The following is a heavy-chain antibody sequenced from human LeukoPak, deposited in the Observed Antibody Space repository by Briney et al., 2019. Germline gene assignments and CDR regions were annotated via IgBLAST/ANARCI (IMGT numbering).Heavy chain of an antibody. CDR3: ARDQPDPAGTGPRFDY. D-gene: IGHD1-1*01. J-gene: IGHJ4*02. CDR1: GFNFSSYS. CDR2: ISSSSSYI. Sequence: GGSLRLSCAASGFNFSSYSINWVRQAPGKGLEWVSSISSSSSYIYYADSVKGRFTISRDNAKNSLYLQMNSLRAEDTAVYYCARDQPDPAGTGPRFDYWGQGSLVTVSS. V-gene: IGHV3-21*01.